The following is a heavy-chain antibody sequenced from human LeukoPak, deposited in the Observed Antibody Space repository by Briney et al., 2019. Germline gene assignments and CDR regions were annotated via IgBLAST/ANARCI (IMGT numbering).Heavy chain of an antibody. V-gene: IGHV3-23*01. Sequence: SGGSLRLSCAASGFTFSNYAMTWVRQAPGKGLEWVSALSGSGGSAHYADSVKGRFTISRDNSKNTLYLRMNSLRAEDTAVYYCAKGRYESSGFNWAAWGQGTLVTVSS. D-gene: IGHD3-22*01. CDR2: LSGSGGSA. CDR3: AKGRYESSGFNWAA. CDR1: GFTFSNYA. J-gene: IGHJ4*02.